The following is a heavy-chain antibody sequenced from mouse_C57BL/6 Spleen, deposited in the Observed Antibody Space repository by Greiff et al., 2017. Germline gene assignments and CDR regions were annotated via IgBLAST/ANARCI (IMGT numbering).Heavy chain of an antibody. J-gene: IGHJ4*01. CDR1: GYSFTGYY. Sequence: EVQLQQSGPELVKPGASVKISCKASGYSFTGYYMNWVKQSPEKSLEWIGEINPSTGGTTYNQKFKAKATLTVDKSSSTAYMQLKSLTSEDSAVDYCARDDGTYYAMDYWGQGTSVTVSS. V-gene: IGHV1-42*01. CDR3: ARDDGTYYAMDY. D-gene: IGHD2-12*01. CDR2: INPSTGGT.